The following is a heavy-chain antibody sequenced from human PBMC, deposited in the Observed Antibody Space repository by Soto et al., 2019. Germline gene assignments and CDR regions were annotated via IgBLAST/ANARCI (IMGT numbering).Heavy chain of an antibody. CDR2: ISPYNGNT. V-gene: IGHV1-18*01. D-gene: IGHD2-15*01. CDR3: ARGGVGYCSGGSCPHNWFDP. J-gene: IGHJ5*02. CDR1: GYTFSNYG. Sequence: ASVKVSCKASGYTFSNYGITWVRQAPGQGLEWMGWISPYNGNTNYAQKLQGRVTMTTVTSTSTAYMELRSLRSDDTAVYYCARGGVGYCSGGSCPHNWFDPWGQGSLVTLSS.